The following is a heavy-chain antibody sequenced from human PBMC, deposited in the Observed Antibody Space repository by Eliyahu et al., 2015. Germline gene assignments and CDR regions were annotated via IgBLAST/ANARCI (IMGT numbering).Heavy chain of an antibody. CDR3: ARGGDYHNFGMDV. CDR2: XYAGDGKT. Sequence: QVQLVQSGAEVKKPGASVKVSXKASGYTFKNYGFHWVXQAPGXSLXYMGWXYAGDGKTKYSQRFQGRVTFAMDTSASTGYMEVSNPRSEDTAVYYCARGGDYHNFGMDVWGQGTTVTVSS. V-gene: IGHV1-3*01. J-gene: IGHJ6*02. D-gene: IGHD6-25*01. CDR1: GYTFKNYG.